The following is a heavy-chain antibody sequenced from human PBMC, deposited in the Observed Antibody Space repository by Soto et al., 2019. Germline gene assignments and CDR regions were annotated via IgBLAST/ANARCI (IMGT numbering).Heavy chain of an antibody. J-gene: IGHJ5*02. CDR3: ARVPQGP. CDR2: IFHTGST. Sequence: TSETLSLTCSVSGGFISSYYWSWIRESPGKGLEWIGQIFHTGSTTYNPSLESRVAISIDTSRSQVSLRLTSVTAADTAVYYCARVPQGPWGQGTLVTVSS. V-gene: IGHV4-59*01. CDR1: GGFISSYY.